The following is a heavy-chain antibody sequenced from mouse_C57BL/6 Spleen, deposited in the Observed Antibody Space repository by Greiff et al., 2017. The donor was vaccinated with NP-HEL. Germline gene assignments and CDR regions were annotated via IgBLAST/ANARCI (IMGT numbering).Heavy chain of an antibody. V-gene: IGHV1-42*01. J-gene: IGHJ4*01. CDR3: ALYYGNPMDY. CDR1: GYSFTGYY. D-gene: IGHD2-1*01. Sequence: EVQLQQSGPELVKPGASVKISCKASGYSFTGYYMNWVKQSPEKSLEWIGEINPSTGGTTYNQKFKAKATLTVDKSSSTAYMQLKSLTSEDSAVYYCALYYGNPMDYWGQGTSVTVSS. CDR2: INPSTGGT.